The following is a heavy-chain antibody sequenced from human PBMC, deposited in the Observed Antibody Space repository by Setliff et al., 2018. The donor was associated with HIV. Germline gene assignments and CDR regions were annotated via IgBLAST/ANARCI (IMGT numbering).Heavy chain of an antibody. CDR3: ARDGGLDSSSWFGFHWFDP. V-gene: IGHV4-38-2*02. Sequence: PSETLSLTCTVSGYSISSVYYWGWIRQPPGKGLEWIGSIYHSGSTYYNPSLKSRVTISVDTSKNQFSLKLSSVTAADTAVYYCARDGGLDSSSWFGFHWFDPWGQGTLVTVSS. J-gene: IGHJ5*02. D-gene: IGHD6-13*01. CDR1: GYSISSVYY. CDR2: IYHSGST.